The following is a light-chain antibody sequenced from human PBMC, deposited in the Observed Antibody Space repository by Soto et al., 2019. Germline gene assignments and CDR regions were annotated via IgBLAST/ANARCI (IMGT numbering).Light chain of an antibody. CDR1: QDITYY. Sequence: DIQMAQSPSSLSASIGDSVTITCRASQDITYYLAWFQQRQGKAPVSLIYAASSLQRGVPPKFNGSGSGTDFTLTIHSLQPEDFATYYCQQYRDYPYTFGQGTKLEI. CDR3: QQYRDYPYT. J-gene: IGKJ2*01. V-gene: IGKV1-16*02. CDR2: AAS.